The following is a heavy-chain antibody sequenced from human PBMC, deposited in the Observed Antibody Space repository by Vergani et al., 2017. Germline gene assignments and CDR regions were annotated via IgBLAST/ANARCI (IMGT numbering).Heavy chain of an antibody. CDR1: GFTFSSYA. D-gene: IGHD6-19*01. Sequence: EVQLLESGGGLVQPGGSLRLSCAASGFTFSSYAMSWVRQAPGKGLEWVSAISGSGGSTYYADSVKARFTISRDNSKNTLYLQMNSLRAEDTAVYYCANVPSDAVAGTVGWFDPWGQGTLVTVSS. V-gene: IGHV3-23*01. CDR2: ISGSGGST. CDR3: ANVPSDAVAGTVGWFDP. J-gene: IGHJ5*02.